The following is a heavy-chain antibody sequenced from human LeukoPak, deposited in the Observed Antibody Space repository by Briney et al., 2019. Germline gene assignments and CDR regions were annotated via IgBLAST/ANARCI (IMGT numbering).Heavy chain of an antibody. J-gene: IGHJ4*02. CDR3: AKADGYNDYFDY. CDR2: ISGSGGST. CDR1: GFTFSSYA. Sequence: GGSLRLSCAASGFTFSSYAMGWIRQAPGKGLEWVSAISGSGGSTYYADSVKGRFTISRDNSKNTLYLQMNSLRAEDTAVYYCAKADGYNDYFDYWGQGTLVTVSS. V-gene: IGHV3-23*01. D-gene: IGHD5-24*01.